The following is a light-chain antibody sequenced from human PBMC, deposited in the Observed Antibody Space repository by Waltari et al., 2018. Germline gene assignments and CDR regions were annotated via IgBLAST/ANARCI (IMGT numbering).Light chain of an antibody. V-gene: IGKV2-28*01. CDR1: QSLLQRNGYNW. J-gene: IGKJ2*01. CDR2: FGS. CDR3: MQGLQTPYT. Sequence: DIVMHQSPLSLPVTPREPASISCRPSQSLLQRNGYNWLNWYLQKPGQSPQVLIYFGSNRASGVPDRFSGSVSGTDFTLTISRVEAEDVGVYYCMQGLQTPYTFGQGTKLEI.